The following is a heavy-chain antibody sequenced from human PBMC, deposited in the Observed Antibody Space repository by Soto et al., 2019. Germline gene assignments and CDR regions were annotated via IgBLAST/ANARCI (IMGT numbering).Heavy chain of an antibody. V-gene: IGHV4-39*01. Sequence: QLQLQESGPGLVKPSETMPLTCTVSGGSSSSGSFYWGWIRQPPGKGLEWIGSVSYSGHTYYSPSLKSRVTLSVDTSEKHVSLKLSSVTAADTAVYYCARQRAWYGEWAFDIWGQGTMVTVSS. CDR1: GGSSSSGSFY. CDR2: VSYSGHT. J-gene: IGHJ3*02. D-gene: IGHD3-10*01. CDR3: ARQRAWYGEWAFDI.